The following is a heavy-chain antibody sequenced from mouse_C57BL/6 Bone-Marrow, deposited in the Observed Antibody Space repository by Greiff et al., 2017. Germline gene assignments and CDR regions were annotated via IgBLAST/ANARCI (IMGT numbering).Heavy chain of an antibody. CDR2: IYPRSGNT. J-gene: IGHJ2*01. Sequence: QVQLKQSGAELARPGASVKLSCKASGYTFTSYGISWVKQRTGQGLEWIGEIYPRSGNTSYNEKFKGKATLTADKSSCTAYMELRSVTSEDSAVYFCGAINWERDLDYWGQGTTLTVSS. V-gene: IGHV1-81*01. CDR3: GAINWERDLDY. D-gene: IGHD4-1*02. CDR1: GYTFTSYG.